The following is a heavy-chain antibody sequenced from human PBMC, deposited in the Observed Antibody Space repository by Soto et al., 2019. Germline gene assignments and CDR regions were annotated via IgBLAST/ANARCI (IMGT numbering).Heavy chain of an antibody. V-gene: IGHV3-30*18. CDR3: AKDRTPFWWIDVFYAMDV. J-gene: IGHJ6*02. D-gene: IGHD3-16*01. CDR2: ISYDGSNK. Sequence: QVQLVESGGGVVQPGRSLRLSCAASGFTFSSYGMHWVRQAPGKGLEWVAVISYDGSNKYYADSVKGRFTISRDNSKITLYLHMNSLRAEDTAVFYCAKDRTPFWWIDVFYAMDVWGQGTTVTVSS. CDR1: GFTFSSYG.